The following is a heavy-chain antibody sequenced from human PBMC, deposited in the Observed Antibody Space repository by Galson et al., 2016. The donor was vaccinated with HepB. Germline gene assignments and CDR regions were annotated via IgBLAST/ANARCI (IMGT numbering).Heavy chain of an antibody. CDR3: AKSAEGLLRYSGLDV. CDR2: INSDGSST. V-gene: IGHV3-74*01. CDR1: GFTFSSYW. J-gene: IGHJ6*02. D-gene: IGHD2-21*02. Sequence: SLRLSCAASGFTFSSYWMHWVRQAPGKGLVWVSRINSDGSSTSYADSVKGRFTISRDNAKNSLYLQMDSLRPEDTAVYFCAKSAEGLLRYSGLDVWGQGTTATVSS.